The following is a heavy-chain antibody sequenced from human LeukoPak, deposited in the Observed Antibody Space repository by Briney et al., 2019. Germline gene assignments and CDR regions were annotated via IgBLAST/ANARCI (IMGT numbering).Heavy chain of an antibody. CDR1: GFTFDDYA. CDR2: ISWNSGSI. J-gene: IGHJ4*02. CDR3: ARGDSSGYYELDFRFDY. V-gene: IGHV3-9*01. D-gene: IGHD3-22*01. Sequence: GGSLRLSCAASGFTFDDYAMHWVGQAPGKGLEWVSGISWNSGSIGYADSVKGRFTISRDNAKNSLYLQMNSLRAEDTALYYCARGDSSGYYELDFRFDYWGQGTLVTVSS.